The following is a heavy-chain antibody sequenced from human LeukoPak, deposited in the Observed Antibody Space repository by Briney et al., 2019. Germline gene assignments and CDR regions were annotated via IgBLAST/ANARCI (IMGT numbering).Heavy chain of an antibody. J-gene: IGHJ4*02. Sequence: PGGSLRLSCVASGFTFSSYWMHWVRQAPGKGLVWVSRIYIDGISTDYADSVKGRFTISRDNAKNVLFLQVNSLRAEDTAVYYCVRGTGTHYFDYWGRGTLVTVSS. D-gene: IGHD1-1*01. CDR1: GFTFSSYW. CDR3: VRGTGTHYFDY. V-gene: IGHV3-74*01. CDR2: IYIDGIST.